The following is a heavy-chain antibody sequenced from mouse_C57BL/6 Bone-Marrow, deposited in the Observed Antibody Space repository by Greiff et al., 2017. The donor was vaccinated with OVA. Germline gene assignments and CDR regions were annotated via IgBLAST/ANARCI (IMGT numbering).Heavy chain of an antibody. Sequence: QVQLQQSGPELVKPGASVKISCKASGYAFSSSWMNWVKQRPGKGIEWIGRIYPGDGDTNYNGKFKGKATLTAYKSSSTAYMQLSSLTSEDSAVYFCARSYYGSSRDYFDYWGQGTTLTVSS. CDR3: ARSYYGSSRDYFDY. CDR1: GYAFSSSW. CDR2: IYPGDGDT. V-gene: IGHV1-82*01. J-gene: IGHJ2*01. D-gene: IGHD1-1*01.